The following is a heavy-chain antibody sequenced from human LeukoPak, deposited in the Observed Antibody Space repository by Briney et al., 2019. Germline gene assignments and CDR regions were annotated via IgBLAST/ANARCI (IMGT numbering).Heavy chain of an antibody. D-gene: IGHD3-16*02. CDR2: IYYSGSP. V-gene: IGHV4-59*01. Sequence: SETLSLTCTVSGGSISSYYWSWVRQPPGKGLEGMGYIYYSGSPNYNPSLKSPLTISVDTSKHHFSLKLSSMTAADTALYYCARGWVTITFGGVIPSNCFDPWGQGALVTVSS. J-gene: IGHJ5*02. CDR1: GGSISSYY. CDR3: ARGWVTITFGGVIPSNCFDP.